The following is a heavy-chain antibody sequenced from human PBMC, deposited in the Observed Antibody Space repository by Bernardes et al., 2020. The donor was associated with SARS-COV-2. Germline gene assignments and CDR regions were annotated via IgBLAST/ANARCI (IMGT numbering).Heavy chain of an antibody. CDR3: ARHGCSSASCYWRNWFDP. J-gene: IGHJ5*02. Sequence: SETLSLTCTVSGGSISSSSYYWGWIRQPPGKGLEWIESIYYSGSTYYNPSLKSRVTISVDTSKNQFSLKLSSVTAADTAVYYCARHGCSSASCYWRNWFDPWGQGTLVTVSS. D-gene: IGHD2-2*01. V-gene: IGHV4-39*01. CDR1: GGSISSSSYY. CDR2: IYYSGST.